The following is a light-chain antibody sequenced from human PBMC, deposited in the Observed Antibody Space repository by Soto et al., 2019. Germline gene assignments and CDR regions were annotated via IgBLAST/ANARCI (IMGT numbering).Light chain of an antibody. CDR1: QGISSY. CDR2: AAS. V-gene: IGKV1-9*01. J-gene: IGKJ5*01. Sequence: DIQLTQSPSFLSASVGDRVTITCRASQGISSYLAWYQQKPGKAPKLMIYAASTLPSGVPSRFSGSGSGTEFTLTISSLQPEDFATYYCQQLNSYPRTVGQGTRLE. CDR3: QQLNSYPRT.